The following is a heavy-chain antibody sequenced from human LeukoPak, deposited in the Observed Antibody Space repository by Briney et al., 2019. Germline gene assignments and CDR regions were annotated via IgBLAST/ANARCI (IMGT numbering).Heavy chain of an antibody. V-gene: IGHV3-64*01. Sequence: GGSLRLSCAASGFTFSSYTMHWVRQAPGKGLESVSAISTNGGSTYYINSVKDRFTISRDNSKNTLYLQMGSLRPDDTAVYYCAREVDGGSDRWGQRTLVTVSS. CDR1: GFTFSSYT. D-gene: IGHD3-16*01. CDR3: AREVDGGSDR. J-gene: IGHJ5*02. CDR2: ISTNGGST.